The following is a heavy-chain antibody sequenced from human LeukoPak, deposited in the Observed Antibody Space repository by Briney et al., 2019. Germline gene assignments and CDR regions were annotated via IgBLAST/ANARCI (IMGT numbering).Heavy chain of an antibody. CDR1: GFTFDDYA. D-gene: IGHD5-18*01. J-gene: IGHJ6*02. Sequence: GGSLRLSCAASGFTFDDYAMHWVRQVPGKGLEWVSLISGNGGNTYYADSVKGRFTISRDNSKNTLYLQMNSLRTEDTAVYYCAKGDTTVEKYYYYGMDVWGQGTTVTVSS. CDR3: AKGDTTVEKYYYYGMDV. V-gene: IGHV3-43*02. CDR2: ISGNGGNT.